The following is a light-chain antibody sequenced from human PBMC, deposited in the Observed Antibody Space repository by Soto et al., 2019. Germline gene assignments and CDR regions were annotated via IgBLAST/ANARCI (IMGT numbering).Light chain of an antibody. V-gene: IGKV1-5*03. CDR3: HQHNSYPIT. CDR1: QSISSW. CDR2: KAS. J-gene: IGKJ5*01. Sequence: DIQMTQSPSTLSASVGDRVTMTCRASQSISSWLAWYQQKPGKAPKLLIYKASSLESGVPSRFSGSGSGTEFTLTISSLQPDDFATYYCHQHNSYPITFGQGTRLEIK.